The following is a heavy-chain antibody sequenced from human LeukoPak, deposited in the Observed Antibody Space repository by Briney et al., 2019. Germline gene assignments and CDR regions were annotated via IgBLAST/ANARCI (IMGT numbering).Heavy chain of an antibody. CDR3: ASTSINRHPEHDY. CDR2: IYYSGST. Sequence: SETLSLTCTVSGGSISSGGYYWSWIRQHPGKGLEWIGYIYYSGSTYYNPSLKSRVTISVDTSKNQFSLKLSSVTAADTAVYYCASTSINRHPEHDYWGQGTLVTVSS. J-gene: IGHJ4*02. CDR1: GGSISSGGYY. V-gene: IGHV4-31*03. D-gene: IGHD1-14*01.